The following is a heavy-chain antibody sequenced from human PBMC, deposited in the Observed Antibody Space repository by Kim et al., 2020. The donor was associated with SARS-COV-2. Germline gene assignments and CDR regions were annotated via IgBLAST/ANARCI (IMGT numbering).Heavy chain of an antibody. Sequence: ASVKVSCKASGYTFTSYYMHWVRQAPGQGLEWMGIINPSGGSTSYAQKFQGRVTMTRDTSTSTVYMELSSLRSEDTAVYYCARGEGHQYSSSPGPFDYWGQGTLVTVSS. J-gene: IGHJ4*02. D-gene: IGHD6-6*01. CDR2: INPSGGST. CDR3: ARGEGHQYSSSPGPFDY. V-gene: IGHV1-46*01. CDR1: GYTFTSYY.